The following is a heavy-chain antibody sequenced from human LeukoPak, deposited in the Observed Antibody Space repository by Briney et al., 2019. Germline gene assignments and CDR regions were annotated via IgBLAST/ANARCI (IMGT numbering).Heavy chain of an antibody. CDR3: TTRLWESRRYIDY. Sequence: GGSLRLSCAASGLTVSNAWMTWVRQAPGKGLEWVGRIKSKTDGGTTDYAAPVKVRFTISRDDSKNTLYLQMNSLKTEDTAAYYCTTRLWESRRYIDYWGQGTLVTVPS. J-gene: IGHJ4*02. V-gene: IGHV3-15*01. CDR2: IKSKTDGGTT. D-gene: IGHD3-16*01. CDR1: GLTVSNAW.